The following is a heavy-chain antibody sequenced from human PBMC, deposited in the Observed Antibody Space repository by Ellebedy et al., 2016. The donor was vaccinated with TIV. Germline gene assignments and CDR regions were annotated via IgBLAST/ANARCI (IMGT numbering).Heavy chain of an antibody. D-gene: IGHD3-10*01. CDR1: PFTLDSDA. CDR2: LGYAGDD. Sequence: GGSLRLXXTLSPFTLDSDAMSWVRQAPGKGLEWVSTLGYAGDDFYADSVQGRFRISRDTSSNTVSLQMNSLTTDDTATYYCLKDPDPTYWFGWGQGTLVTVSS. V-gene: IGHV3-23*01. CDR3: LKDPDPTYWFG. J-gene: IGHJ4*02.